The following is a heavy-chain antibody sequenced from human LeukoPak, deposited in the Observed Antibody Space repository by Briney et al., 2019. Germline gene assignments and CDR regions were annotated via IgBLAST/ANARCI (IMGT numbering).Heavy chain of an antibody. CDR2: IDGRNNDS. Sequence: PGGSLRLSCAASGFTFSSHAMGWVRQAPGKGLEWVSVIDGRNNDSYYADSVRGRFTVSSDNSNNTLYLQMNSLRVEDTAVYYCVKSPPSVTYYYFYMDVWGKGTTVTVSS. CDR1: GFTFSSHA. CDR3: VKSPPSVTYYYFYMDV. J-gene: IGHJ6*03. V-gene: IGHV3-23*01.